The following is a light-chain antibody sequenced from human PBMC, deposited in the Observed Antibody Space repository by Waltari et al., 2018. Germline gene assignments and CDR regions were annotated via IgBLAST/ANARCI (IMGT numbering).Light chain of an antibody. Sequence: DIVMTQSPDSLAVSLGERATINRKSSQSVLYSSNNENYLTWYQQKPGQPPKLLIYWASTRESGVPDRFSGSGSGTDFTLTINSLQAEDVAVYYCHQYYTTPPTFGQGTKLEIK. J-gene: IGKJ2*01. CDR1: QSVLYSSNNENY. CDR3: HQYYTTPPT. V-gene: IGKV4-1*01. CDR2: WAS.